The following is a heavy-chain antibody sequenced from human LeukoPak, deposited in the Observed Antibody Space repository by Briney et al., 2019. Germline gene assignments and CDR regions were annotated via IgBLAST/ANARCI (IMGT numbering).Heavy chain of an antibody. D-gene: IGHD3-10*01. Sequence: GGSLRLSSAASGFTSSDYYMSWIRQAPGKGLEWVSYISSSSSYTNYADSVKGRFTISRDNAKNSLYLQMNSLRAEDTAVYYCARDGSGSYLELDYWGQGTLVTVSS. CDR3: ARDGSGSYLELDY. J-gene: IGHJ4*02. CDR2: ISSSSSYT. V-gene: IGHV3-11*06. CDR1: GFTSSDYY.